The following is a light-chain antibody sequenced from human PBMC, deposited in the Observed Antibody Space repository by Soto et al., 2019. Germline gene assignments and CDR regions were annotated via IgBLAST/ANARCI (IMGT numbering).Light chain of an antibody. CDR3: QQRSNWIT. V-gene: IGKV3-11*01. J-gene: IGKJ4*01. CDR2: DAS. CDR1: QTVRSY. Sequence: EIVLTQSPATLSLSPGERATLSCRASQTVRSYLAWYQQKPGQAPRLLIYDASNRAAGIPARFSGSGSGTDFTLTISSLEPEEFAVYYCQQRSNWITFGGGTKVEIK.